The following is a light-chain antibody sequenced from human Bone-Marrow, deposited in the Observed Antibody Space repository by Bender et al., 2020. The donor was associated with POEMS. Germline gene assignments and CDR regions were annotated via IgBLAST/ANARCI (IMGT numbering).Light chain of an antibody. CDR2: NTN. CDR3: ATWHDSLNGWV. Sequence: QSVLTHPPSASGTPEQRVIISCSGSSSNIVTNPVNWYQHLPGTAPKVLIYNTNQRPSGVPDRFSGSKSGTSASLAISALQSEDEGDYYCATWHDSLNGWVFGGGTKLAVL. CDR1: SSNIVTNP. V-gene: IGLV1-44*01. J-gene: IGLJ3*02.